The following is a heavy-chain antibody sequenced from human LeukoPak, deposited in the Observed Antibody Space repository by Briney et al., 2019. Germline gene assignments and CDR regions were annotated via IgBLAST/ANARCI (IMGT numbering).Heavy chain of an antibody. CDR1: GFTFINAW. CDR2: IKSKADGGTT. D-gene: IGHD5-24*01. V-gene: IGHV3-15*01. CDR3: ITAQMNANGYFSFDY. Sequence: GGSLRLSCAASGFTFINAWMTWVRQVPGKGLEWVGRIKSKADGGTTDYAAPVTGRFTISRDDSKDTLFLQMDSLKTEDTAVYYCITAQMNANGYFSFDYWGQGALVAVSS. J-gene: IGHJ4*02.